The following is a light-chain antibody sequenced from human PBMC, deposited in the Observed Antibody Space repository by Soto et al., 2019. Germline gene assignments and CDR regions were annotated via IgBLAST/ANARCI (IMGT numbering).Light chain of an antibody. CDR1: QGISTW. Sequence: DIQMTQSPSSVSASVVDRVTITCRASQGISTWLAWYQQTQGKAPKILIYAASSLQSGVPSRFRGSGSGTDFTLPISRLKPEDFETYYCQQANNFPPTFGQGTRLEIK. CDR3: QQANNFPPT. CDR2: AAS. V-gene: IGKV1-12*01. J-gene: IGKJ5*01.